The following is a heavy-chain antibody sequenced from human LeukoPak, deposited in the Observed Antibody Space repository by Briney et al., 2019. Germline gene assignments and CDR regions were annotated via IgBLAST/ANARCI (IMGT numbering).Heavy chain of an antibody. CDR3: ATYTHLVAGDV. CDR1: GFTFSDSW. Sequence: GGSLRLSCAASGFTFSDSWMSWVRQAPGKGLEWVANMNQDGSAKGYVDSVKGRFTISRDNARNSLYLQMSSLRPEDTAVYYCATYTHLVAGDVWGQGTLVTVSS. CDR2: MNQDGSAK. J-gene: IGHJ4*02. V-gene: IGHV3-7*01. D-gene: IGHD3-16*01.